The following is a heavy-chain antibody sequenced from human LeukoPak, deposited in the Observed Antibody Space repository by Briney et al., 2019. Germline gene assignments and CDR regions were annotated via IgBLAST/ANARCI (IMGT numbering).Heavy chain of an antibody. CDR2: ISAYNGNT. CDR3: AREAVFGVVIIGWNAFDI. CDR1: GGTFSSYG. D-gene: IGHD3-3*01. Sequence: ASVKVSCKASGGTFSSYGISWVRQAPGQGLEWMGWISAYNGNTNYAQKLQGRVTMTTDTSTSTAYMELRSLRSDDTAVYYCAREAVFGVVIIGWNAFDIWGQGTMVTVSS. J-gene: IGHJ3*02. V-gene: IGHV1-18*01.